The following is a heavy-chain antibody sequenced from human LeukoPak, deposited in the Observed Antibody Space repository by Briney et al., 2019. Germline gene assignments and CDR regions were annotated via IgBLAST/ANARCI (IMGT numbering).Heavy chain of an antibody. Sequence: PSETLSHTCTVSGGSISSGGYYWSWIRQHPGKGLEWIGYIYYSGSTYYNPSLKSRVTISVDTSKNQFSLKLSSVTAADTAVYYCATSMVQTTSRYYYMDVWGKGTTVTVSS. CDR2: IYYSGST. V-gene: IGHV4-31*03. J-gene: IGHJ6*03. CDR3: ATSMVQTTSRYYYMDV. CDR1: GGSISSGGYY. D-gene: IGHD3-10*01.